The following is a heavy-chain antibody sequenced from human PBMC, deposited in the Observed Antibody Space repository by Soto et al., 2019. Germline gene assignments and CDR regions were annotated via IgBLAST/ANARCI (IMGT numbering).Heavy chain of an antibody. CDR2: ISSSSSYI. CDR3: ARGQSSGLRFYLTSYYYYGMDV. Sequence: GGSLRLSCAASGFTFSSYSMNWVRQAPGKGLEWVSSISSSSSYIYYADSVKGRFTISRDNAKNSLYLQMNSLRAEDTAVYYCARGQSSGLRFYLTSYYYYGMDVWGQGTTVTSP. J-gene: IGHJ6*02. D-gene: IGHD6-6*01. CDR1: GFTFSSYS. V-gene: IGHV3-21*01.